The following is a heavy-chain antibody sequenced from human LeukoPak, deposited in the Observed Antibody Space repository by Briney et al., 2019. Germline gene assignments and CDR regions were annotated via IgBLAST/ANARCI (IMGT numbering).Heavy chain of an antibody. CDR1: GYTFTSYY. CDR3: ARVGGYSGRVPTWDDAFDL. D-gene: IGHD1-26*01. V-gene: IGHV1-46*01. Sequence: GASVKVSCKASGYTFTSYYMHWVRQAPGQGLEWMGIINPSGGSTSYAQKFQGRVTMTRDTSTSTVYMELSSLRSEDTAVYYCARVGGYSGRVPTWDDAFDLWGQGTMVTVSS. J-gene: IGHJ3*01. CDR2: INPSGGST.